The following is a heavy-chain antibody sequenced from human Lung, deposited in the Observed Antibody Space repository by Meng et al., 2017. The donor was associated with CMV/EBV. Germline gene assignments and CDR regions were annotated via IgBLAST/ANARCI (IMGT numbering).Heavy chain of an antibody. CDR2: IDFTGRT. V-gene: IGHV4-31*02. Sequence: SRGSLSSGTYYWNWIRPPPGKGLEWIGYIDFTGRTYYSPSLRSRLTMSIETSRDEFSLKLSSVTAADSAVYFCAASIPAAGYGWFDPWGQGTLVTVSS. CDR3: AASIPAAGYGWFDP. J-gene: IGHJ5*02. CDR1: RGSLSSGTYY. D-gene: IGHD6-13*01.